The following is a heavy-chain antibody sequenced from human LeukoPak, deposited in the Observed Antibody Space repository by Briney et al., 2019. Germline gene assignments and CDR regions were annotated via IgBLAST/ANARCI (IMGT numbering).Heavy chain of an antibody. J-gene: IGHJ4*02. CDR1: GFTFSSYG. V-gene: IGHV3-33*01. CDR3: ARENYVWGSYRSTFDY. D-gene: IGHD3-16*02. Sequence: GGSLRLSCAAAGFTFSSYGMHWVRQAPGKGLEWVAVIWYDGSNKYYADSVKGRFTISRDNSKNTLYLQMNSLRAEDTAVYYCARENYVWGSYRSTFDYWGQGTLVTVSS. CDR2: IWYDGSNK.